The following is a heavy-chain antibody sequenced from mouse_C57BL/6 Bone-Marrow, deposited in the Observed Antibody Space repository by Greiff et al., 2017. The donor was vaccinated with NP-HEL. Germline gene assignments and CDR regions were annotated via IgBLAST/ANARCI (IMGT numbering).Heavy chain of an antibody. CDR2: IDPSDSYP. CDR1: CSPFTSYW. D-gene: IGHD2-12*01. V-gene: IGHV1-69*01. CDR3: AREMYYTGGFAY. Sequence: VQLQQPGAELLMPRASVKLSCKASCSPFTSYWMHWGNQRPGPGLAWIGEIDPSDSYPNYNQKFKGKSTLTVDKSSSTAYMQLSSLTSEDSAVYYCAREMYYTGGFAYWGQGTLVTVSA. J-gene: IGHJ3*01.